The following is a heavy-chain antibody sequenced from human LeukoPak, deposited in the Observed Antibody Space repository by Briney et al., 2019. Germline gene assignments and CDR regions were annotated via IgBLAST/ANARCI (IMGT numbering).Heavy chain of an antibody. CDR2: IHVDWTT. CDR1: IGSVTSYY. CDR3: AGRAQTTGYSFDY. J-gene: IGHJ4*02. V-gene: IGHV4-4*07. Sequence: SGTLSVTCSVSIGSVTSYYWSWFRQPVGKTLEWIGQIHVDWTTDYNPSLKSRVAMSIDTSNNQFSLHVTSVTAEDTSVYFCAGRAQTTGYSFDYWGQGALVAVSS. D-gene: IGHD2-15*01.